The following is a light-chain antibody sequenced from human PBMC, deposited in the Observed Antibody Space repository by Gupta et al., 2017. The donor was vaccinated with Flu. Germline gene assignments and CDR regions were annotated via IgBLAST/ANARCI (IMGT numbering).Light chain of an antibody. Sequence: DVVMTQSPLSLPVTLGQPASISCRSSEGLVYSDGNTYLQWFPLRPGQSPRRLIYQISRRESGVPDRFSGSGSGTDFTLKISRVESEDVGVYFCMQGSRWPWTFGQGTKVEIK. V-gene: IGKV2-30*01. CDR2: QIS. J-gene: IGKJ1*01. CDR1: EGLVYSDGNTY. CDR3: MQGSRWPWT.